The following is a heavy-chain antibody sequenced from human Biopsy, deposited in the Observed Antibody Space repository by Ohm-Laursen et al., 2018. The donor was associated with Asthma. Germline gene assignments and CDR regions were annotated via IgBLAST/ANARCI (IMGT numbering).Heavy chain of an antibody. CDR2: HDHEEGGT. V-gene: IGHV1-24*01. D-gene: IGHD4-17*01. Sequence: ASVKVSCKMSGYSLTDLSMHWARQAPGQGLEWMGGHDHEEGGTVNARRFQGRVTMTEDTSTDTAYKELSSLSSDDTAVYYCASDFPKDYVRYNFQFWGQGTLVTVSS. CDR3: ASDFPKDYVRYNFQF. J-gene: IGHJ4*02. CDR1: GYSLTDLS.